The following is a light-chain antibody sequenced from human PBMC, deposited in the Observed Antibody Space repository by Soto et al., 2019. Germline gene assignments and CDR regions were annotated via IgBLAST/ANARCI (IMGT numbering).Light chain of an antibody. CDR3: SSYTTSITVV. J-gene: IGLJ2*01. V-gene: IGLV2-14*01. CDR1: SSDIGAYKH. CDR2: DVS. Sequence: QSALTQPASVSGSPGQSITMSCTGTSSDIGAYKHVSWYQQQPGKAPKLMIYDVSDRPSGVSNRFSGSKSGNTASLTISGLQTDDEADYYCSSYTTSITVVFGGGTKLTVL.